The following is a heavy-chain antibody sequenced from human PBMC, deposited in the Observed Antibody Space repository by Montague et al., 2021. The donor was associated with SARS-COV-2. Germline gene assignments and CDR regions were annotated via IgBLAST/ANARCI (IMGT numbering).Heavy chain of an antibody. D-gene: IGHD5-12*01. J-gene: IGHJ3*02. CDR3: ARRGRKLLPVATTIGGFDI. CDR2: IYDSGST. CDR1: GGSISSSNYY. Sequence: SETLSLTCTVSGGSISSSNYYWDWIRQPPGKGLEWIGSIYDSGSTYYNPSLKSRVTISVDTSKNHFSLKLSSVTAADMAVYYCARRGRKLLPVATTIGGFDIRGQGTMVTVSS. V-gene: IGHV4-39*02.